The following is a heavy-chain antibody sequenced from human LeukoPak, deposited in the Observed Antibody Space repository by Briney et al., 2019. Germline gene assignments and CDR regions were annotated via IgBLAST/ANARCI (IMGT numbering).Heavy chain of an antibody. CDR3: ARHSSSWYSFDY. J-gene: IGHJ4*02. Sequence: PSETLSLTCTVSGGSISSSSYYWGWIRQPPAKGLEWIGSIYYSGSTYYNPSLKSRVTISVDTSKNQFSLKLSSVTAADTAVYYCARHSSSWYSFDYWGQGTLVTVSS. CDR1: GGSISSSSYY. V-gene: IGHV4-39*01. D-gene: IGHD6-13*01. CDR2: IYYSGST.